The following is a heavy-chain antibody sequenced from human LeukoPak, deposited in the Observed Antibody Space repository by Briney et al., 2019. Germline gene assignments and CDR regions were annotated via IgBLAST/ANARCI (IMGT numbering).Heavy chain of an antibody. D-gene: IGHD5-24*01. CDR3: ARGRWSATTATYYLDF. J-gene: IGHJ4*02. CDR2: INAGNGNT. Sequence: ASVKVSCKASEYTFTDYAINWVRQAPGQRLEWMGWINAGNGNTKYSQKFQGRVTITRDTSASTAYMELSSLTSEDTAVYYCARGRWSATTATYYLDFWGQGTLVTVSS. V-gene: IGHV1-3*01. CDR1: EYTFTDYA.